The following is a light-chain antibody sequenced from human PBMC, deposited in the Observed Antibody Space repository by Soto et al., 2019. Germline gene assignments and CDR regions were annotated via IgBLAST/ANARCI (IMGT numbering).Light chain of an antibody. CDR2: GAS. CDR1: QSVDSNY. J-gene: IGKJ2*01. V-gene: IGKV3-20*01. Sequence: ETVVTQSPGTLSLSPGERAILSCRASQSVDSNYLAWYQQKPGQAPRLLIYGASTRATGIPDRFSGSGSGTDFTLTISKLEPEDFAVYHCQQYGRTPYTFGQGTKLEIK. CDR3: QQYGRTPYT.